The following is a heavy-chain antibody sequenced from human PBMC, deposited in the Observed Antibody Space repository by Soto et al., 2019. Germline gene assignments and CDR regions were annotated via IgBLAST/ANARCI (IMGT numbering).Heavy chain of an antibody. CDR3: ATESVSGTGWFDP. D-gene: IGHD6-19*01. J-gene: IGHJ5*02. V-gene: IGHV1-24*01. CDR1: GYTLSELS. Sequence: GASVKVSCKVSGYTLSELSIHWVRQAPGKGLEWMGGFDSEDGETIYGQTFQGRVAMTEDTSTDTAYMELSSLKLEDTAVYYCATESVSGTGWFDPWGQGTLVTVSS. CDR2: FDSEDGET.